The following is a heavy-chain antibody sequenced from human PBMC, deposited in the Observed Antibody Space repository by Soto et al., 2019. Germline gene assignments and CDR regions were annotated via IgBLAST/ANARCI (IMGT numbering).Heavy chain of an antibody. Sequence: PGGSLRLSCAASGFTFSSYAMTWVRQAPGKGLEWVSVVTYNGDKTYYADSVKGRFTISRDNSKDTVHLQMNSLRAEDTAVYYCARYIRGPTVFYFDFWGPGVLVPSPQ. J-gene: IGHJ4*02. V-gene: IGHV3-23*01. CDR1: GFTFSSYA. CDR2: VTYNGDKT. CDR3: ARYIRGPTVFYFDF. D-gene: IGHD5-18*01.